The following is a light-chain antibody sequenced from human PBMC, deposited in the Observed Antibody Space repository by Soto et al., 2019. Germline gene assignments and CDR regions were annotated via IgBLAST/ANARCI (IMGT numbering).Light chain of an antibody. Sequence: EIVLTQSPGTLSLSPGERATLSCRASQSITNNYLAWYQQKPDQSPRLLIYDASFRATGIPDRFSGSGSGTDFTLTISRLEPEDFAVYYCQQCATSPLTFGQGTKVEIK. J-gene: IGKJ1*01. CDR3: QQCATSPLT. CDR1: QSITNNY. V-gene: IGKV3-20*01. CDR2: DAS.